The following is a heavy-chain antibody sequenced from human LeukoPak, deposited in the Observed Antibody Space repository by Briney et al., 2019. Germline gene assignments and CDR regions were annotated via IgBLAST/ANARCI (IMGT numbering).Heavy chain of an antibody. V-gene: IGHV3-23*01. CDR3: AKDARTYYGSGSYSSPFDY. J-gene: IGHJ4*02. D-gene: IGHD3-10*01. CDR1: GFTFSSYA. CDR2: ISGSGGST. Sequence: GGSLRLSCAASGFTFSSYAMSWVRQAPGKGLEWASAISGSGGSTYYADSVKGRFTISRDNSKNTLYLQMNSLRAEDTAVYYCAKDARTYYGSGSYSSPFDYWGQGTLVTVSS.